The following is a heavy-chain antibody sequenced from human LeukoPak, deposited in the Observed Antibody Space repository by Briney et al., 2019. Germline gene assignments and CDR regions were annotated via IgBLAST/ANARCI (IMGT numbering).Heavy chain of an antibody. V-gene: IGHV4-39*07. D-gene: IGHD3-10*01. CDR3: ARVGRWFGELFQWFDP. J-gene: IGHJ5*02. CDR1: GGSISSGVYY. Sequence: PSETLSLTCTVSGGSISSGVYYWGWIRQPPGKGLEWIGNIYYSGSTNYNPSLKSRVTISVDTSKNQFSLKLSSVTAADTAVYYCARVGRWFGELFQWFDPWGQGTLVTVSS. CDR2: IYYSGST.